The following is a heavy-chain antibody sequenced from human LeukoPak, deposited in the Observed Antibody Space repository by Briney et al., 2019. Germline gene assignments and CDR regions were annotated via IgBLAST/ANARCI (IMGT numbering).Heavy chain of an antibody. CDR3: AKGIVGATRKINFFDY. J-gene: IGHJ4*02. CDR2: ISGSGAST. Sequence: GGSLRLSCAASGFTFSSYAMSWVRQAPGKGLEWVSAISGSGASTYYADSVKGRFTISRDNSKNTLYLQMNSLRAEDTAVYYCAKGIVGATRKINFFDYWGQGTLVTVSS. CDR1: GFTFSSYA. D-gene: IGHD1-26*01. V-gene: IGHV3-23*01.